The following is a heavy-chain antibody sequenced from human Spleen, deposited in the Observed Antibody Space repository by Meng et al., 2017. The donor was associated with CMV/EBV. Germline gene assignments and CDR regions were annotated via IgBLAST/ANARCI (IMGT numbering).Heavy chain of an antibody. Sequence: SETLSLTCTVSGDSISSTSYYWGWIRQPPGKGLEWIGSIYYSGSTYYNPSLKSRVTISVNTSKNQFSLKLSSVTAADTAVYYCARIQYYDFWRGYYTPVGLDIWGQGTTVTVSS. CDR1: GDSISSTSYY. CDR3: ARIQYYDFWRGYYTPVGLDI. J-gene: IGHJ6*02. V-gene: IGHV4-39*07. CDR2: IYYSGST. D-gene: IGHD3-3*01.